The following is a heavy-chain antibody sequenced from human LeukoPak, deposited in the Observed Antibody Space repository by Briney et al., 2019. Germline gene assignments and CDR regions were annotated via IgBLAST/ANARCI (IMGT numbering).Heavy chain of an antibody. J-gene: IGHJ4*02. V-gene: IGHV3-7*01. D-gene: IGHD3-3*01. Sequence: GGSLRLSCAASGFTFSSYWMSWVRQAPGKGLEWVANIKEDGSEKYYVDSVKGRFTISRDIAKNTLYLQMNSLRAEDTGVYYCAKDHYWSIDYWGRGTLVTVSS. CDR2: IKEDGSEK. CDR1: GFTFSSYW. CDR3: AKDHYWSIDY.